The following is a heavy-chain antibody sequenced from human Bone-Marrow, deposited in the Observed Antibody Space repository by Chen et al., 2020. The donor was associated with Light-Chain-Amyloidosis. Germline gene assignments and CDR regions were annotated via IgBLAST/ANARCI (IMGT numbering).Heavy chain of an antibody. CDR1: GIPCSRYW. V-gene: IGHV3-7*01. CDR2: IKEDGSEK. D-gene: IGHD3-16*01. Sequence: EVQLVEAGGGLVQAGGSLRLSGAASGIPCSRYWMSWVRQAPGKGLEWVTNIKEDGSEKYYVDSVKGRFTISRDNAKNSVYLQMNSLKDEDTALYYCASYNGGAALNIWGQGTMVTVSS. J-gene: IGHJ3*02. CDR3: ASYNGGAALNI.